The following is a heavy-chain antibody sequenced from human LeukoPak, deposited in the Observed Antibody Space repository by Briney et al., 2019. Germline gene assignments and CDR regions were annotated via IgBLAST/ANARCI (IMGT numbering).Heavy chain of an antibody. Sequence: PSETLSLTCTVSGGSISSYYWSWIRQPPGKGLEWIGYIYYSGSTNYNPSLKSRVTISVDTSKNQFSLKLSSVTAADTAVYYCAREIVGATYDAFGIWGQGTMVTVSS. CDR3: AREIVGATYDAFGI. CDR1: GGSISSYY. V-gene: IGHV4-59*01. J-gene: IGHJ3*02. D-gene: IGHD1-26*01. CDR2: IYYSGST.